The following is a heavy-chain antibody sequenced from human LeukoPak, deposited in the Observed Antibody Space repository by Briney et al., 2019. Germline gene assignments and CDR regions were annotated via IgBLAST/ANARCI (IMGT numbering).Heavy chain of an antibody. D-gene: IGHD3-10*01. CDR3: AGVFSGRRPFEM. CDR2: IYNRGAT. V-gene: IGHV4-59*03. CDR1: GGSINDYH. Sequence: PSETLSLTCTVSGGSINDYHWNWLRQPPGKGLEWIGYIYNRGATNSNPSLKSRVTTSMDTSRKQFSLRLSSVSAADTAVYYCAGVFSGRRPFEMWGQGTLVTVSS. J-gene: IGHJ4*02.